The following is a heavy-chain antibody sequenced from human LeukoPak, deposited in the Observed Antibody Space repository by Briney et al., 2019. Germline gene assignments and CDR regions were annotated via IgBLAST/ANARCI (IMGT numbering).Heavy chain of an antibody. V-gene: IGHV3-11*06. Sequence: PGGSLRLSCAASGFTFSDYFMSWVRQAPGKGLEWLSYINGRGNYVDYAESLKGRITISRDNAKNSLYLQMNSLRAEDTAVYYCARSGIGATEIDYWGQGTLVTVPS. D-gene: IGHD6-13*01. CDR2: INGRGNYV. CDR3: ARSGIGATEIDY. J-gene: IGHJ4*02. CDR1: GFTFSDYF.